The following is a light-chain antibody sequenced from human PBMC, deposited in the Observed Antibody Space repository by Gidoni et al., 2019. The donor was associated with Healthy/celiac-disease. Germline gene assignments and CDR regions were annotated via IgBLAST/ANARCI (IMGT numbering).Light chain of an antibody. CDR2: DAS. J-gene: IGKJ1*01. Sequence: EIVLTQSPATLSLYPGERATLSCRARQSVSSYLAWYQQKPGQAPRLLIYDASNRATGIPARFSGSGSGTDFTRTISSLEPEDFAVYYCQQRSNWPPWTFGQGTKVEIK. CDR1: QSVSSY. V-gene: IGKV3-11*01. CDR3: QQRSNWPPWT.